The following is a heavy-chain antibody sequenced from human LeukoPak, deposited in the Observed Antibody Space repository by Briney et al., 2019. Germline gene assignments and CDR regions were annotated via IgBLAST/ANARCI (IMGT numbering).Heavy chain of an antibody. Sequence: ASVKVSCKASGGTFISYAISWVRQAPGQGLEWMGGIIPIFGTANYAQKFQGRVTITADESTSTAYMELSSLRSEDTAVYYCAITFGGVIVAPYYYGMDVWGQGTTVTVSS. CDR3: AITFGGVIVAPYYYGMDV. V-gene: IGHV1-69*13. CDR2: IIPIFGTA. D-gene: IGHD3-16*02. CDR1: GGTFISYA. J-gene: IGHJ6*02.